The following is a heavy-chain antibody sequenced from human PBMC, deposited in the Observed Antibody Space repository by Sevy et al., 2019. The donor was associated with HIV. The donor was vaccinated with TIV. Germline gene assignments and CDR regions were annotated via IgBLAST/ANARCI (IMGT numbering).Heavy chain of an antibody. CDR3: AKDRSGYTQGYYGMDV. Sequence: GGSLRLSCAASGFTFSSYGMHWVRQAPGKGLEWVAVISYDGSNKYYADSVKGRFTIARDNPKNTLYLQMNSLRAEDTAVYYCAKDRSGYTQGYYGMDVWGQGTTVTVSS. J-gene: IGHJ6*02. D-gene: IGHD5-12*01. CDR2: ISYDGSNK. V-gene: IGHV3-30*18. CDR1: GFTFSSYG.